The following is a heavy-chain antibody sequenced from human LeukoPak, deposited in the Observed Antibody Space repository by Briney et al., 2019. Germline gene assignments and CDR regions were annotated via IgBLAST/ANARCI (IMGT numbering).Heavy chain of an antibody. V-gene: IGHV4-4*02. J-gene: IGHJ4*02. D-gene: IGHD1-26*01. CDR3: SRESGAFSPFGY. CDR2: ISLSGVT. CDR1: GGPISSTNW. Sequence: SGTLSLTCGVSGGPISSTNWWSWVRQPPGQGLEWIGEISLSGVTNYNPSLKSRVTMSLDRSKNHLSLTLTSVTAADTAVYYCSRESGAFSPFGYWGQGTLVTVSS.